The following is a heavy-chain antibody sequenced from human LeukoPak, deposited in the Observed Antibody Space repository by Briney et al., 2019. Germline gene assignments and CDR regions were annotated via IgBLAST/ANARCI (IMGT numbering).Heavy chain of an antibody. CDR2: IYYSGST. D-gene: IGHD3-3*01. CDR3: ARDSRITIFGVVN. J-gene: IGHJ4*02. Sequence: PSETLSLTCTVSGGSISSSSYYWGWIRQPPGKGLEWIGYIYYSGSTYYNPSLKSRVTISVDTSKNQFSLKLSSVTAADTAVYYCARDSRITIFGVVNWGQGTLVTVSS. CDR1: GGSISSSSYY. V-gene: IGHV4-31*03.